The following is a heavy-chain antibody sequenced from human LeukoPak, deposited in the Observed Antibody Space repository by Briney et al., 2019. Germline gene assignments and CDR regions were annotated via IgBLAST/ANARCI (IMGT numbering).Heavy chain of an antibody. V-gene: IGHV3-30*04. CDR1: GFTFSSYA. CDR2: ISYDGSNK. D-gene: IGHD2-2*01. J-gene: IGHJ3*02. Sequence: GGSLRLSCAASGFTFSSYAMHWVRQAPGKGLEWVAVISYDGSNKYYADSVKGRFTISRDNSKDTLYLQMNSLRVGDTAVYYCVKDPDPRYCSSTSCSPIWGQGTMVTVSS. CDR3: VKDPDPRYCSSTSCSPI.